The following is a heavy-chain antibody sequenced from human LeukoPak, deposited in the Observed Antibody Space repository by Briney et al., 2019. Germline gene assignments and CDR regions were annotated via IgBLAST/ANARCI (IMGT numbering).Heavy chain of an antibody. CDR3: ARDSPTY. CDR1: GFTFSSYW. Sequence: GGSLRLSCAASGFTFSSYWVSWVRQAPGKGLEWVANIKQDGSEKYYVDSVKGRFTISRDNAKNSLYLQMNSLRAEDTAVYYCARDSPTYWGQGTLVTVSS. J-gene: IGHJ4*02. CDR2: IKQDGSEK. V-gene: IGHV3-7*01.